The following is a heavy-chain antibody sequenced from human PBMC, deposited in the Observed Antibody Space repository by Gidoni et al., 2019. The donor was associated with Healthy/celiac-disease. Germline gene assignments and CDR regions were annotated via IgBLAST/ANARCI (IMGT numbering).Heavy chain of an antibody. D-gene: IGHD3-3*01. CDR1: GFPFSDYY. J-gene: IGHJ6*02. Sequence: QVQLVESGGGLVKPGGSLRLSCAASGFPFSDYYMSWIRQAPGKGLEWVSYISSSGSTIYYADSEKGRFTISRDNAKNSLYLQMNSLRAEDTAVYYCARKRDFWSGYYNPGDYYYGMDVWGQGTTVTVSS. CDR2: ISSSGSTI. V-gene: IGHV3-11*01. CDR3: ARKRDFWSGYYNPGDYYYGMDV.